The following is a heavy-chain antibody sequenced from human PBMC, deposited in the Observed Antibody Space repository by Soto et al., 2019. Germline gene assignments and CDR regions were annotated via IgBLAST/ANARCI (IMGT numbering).Heavy chain of an antibody. J-gene: IGHJ4*02. D-gene: IGHD5-18*01. Sequence: QVQLVQSGSEVKKPGSSVKVSCKASGGSFSSNPISWVRQAPGQGLEWMAGIIPIFATVHYAQKFQGRVTITADESTSTAYMELTSLRSDDTAVYFCERGGRGYSSAPRYYFDYWGQGTLVTVS. CDR2: IIPIFATV. V-gene: IGHV1-69*01. CDR3: ERGGRGYSSAPRYYFDY. CDR1: GGSFSSNP.